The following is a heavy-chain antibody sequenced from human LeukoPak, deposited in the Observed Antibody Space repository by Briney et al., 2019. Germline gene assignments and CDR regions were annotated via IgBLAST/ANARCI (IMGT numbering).Heavy chain of an antibody. CDR1: GGSISSYY. D-gene: IGHD2-15*01. CDR3: ASQGVVRSAFDI. V-gene: IGHV4-59*06. CDR2: IYYSGST. Sequence: SETLSPTCTVSGGSISSYYWSWIRQHPGKGLEWIGYIYYSGSTYYNPSLKSRVTISVDTSKNQFSLKLSSVTAADTAVYYCASQGVVRSAFDIWGQGTMVTVSS. J-gene: IGHJ3*02.